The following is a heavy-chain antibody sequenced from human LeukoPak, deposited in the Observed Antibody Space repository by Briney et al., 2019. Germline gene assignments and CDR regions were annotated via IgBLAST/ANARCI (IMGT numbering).Heavy chain of an antibody. CDR2: INYSGST. V-gene: IGHV4-34*01. J-gene: IGHJ4*02. CDR3: ARGRGQATRAKYSSSWYVDY. Sequence: SETLSLTCAVYGGSFSGYYWSWIRQPPGKGLEWIGEINYSGSTNYNPSLKSRVTISVDTSKNQFSLKLSSVTAADTAVYYCARGRGQATRAKYSSSWYVDYWGQGTLVTVSS. D-gene: IGHD6-13*01. CDR1: GGSFSGYY.